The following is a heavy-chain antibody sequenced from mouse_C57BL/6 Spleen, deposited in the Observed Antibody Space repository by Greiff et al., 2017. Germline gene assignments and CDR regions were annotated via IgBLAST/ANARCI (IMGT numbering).Heavy chain of an antibody. CDR2: IYPGGGDT. CDR1: GYAFSSYW. Sequence: VQLQQSGAELVKPGASVKISCKASGYAFSSYWMNWVKQRPGQGLEWIGQIYPGGGDTNYNGKFKGKATLTADKSSSTAYMQLSSLTSEDSAVYFCARNNDGDDSIDYWGQGTTLTVSS. D-gene: IGHD2-13*01. J-gene: IGHJ2*01. CDR3: ARNNDGDDSIDY. V-gene: IGHV1-80*01.